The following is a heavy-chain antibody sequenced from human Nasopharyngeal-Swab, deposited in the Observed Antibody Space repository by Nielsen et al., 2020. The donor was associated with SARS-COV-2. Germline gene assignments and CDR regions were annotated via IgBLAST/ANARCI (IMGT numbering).Heavy chain of an antibody. CDR1: GGSFSGYY. CDR3: ARDSGSGWRNWYFDL. Sequence: SETLSLTCAVYGGSFSGYYWSWIRQPPGKGLEWIGYIYYSGSTNYNPSLKSRVTISVDTSKNQFSLKLSSVTAADTAVYYCARDSGSGWRNWYFDLWGRGTLVTVSS. D-gene: IGHD3-10*01. CDR2: IYYSGST. V-gene: IGHV4-59*01. J-gene: IGHJ2*01.